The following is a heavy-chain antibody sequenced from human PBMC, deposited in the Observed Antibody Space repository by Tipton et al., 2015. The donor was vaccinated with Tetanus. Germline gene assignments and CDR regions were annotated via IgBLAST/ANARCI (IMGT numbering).Heavy chain of an antibody. J-gene: IGHJ6*02. CDR2: IYYSGST. CDR1: GGSISSGGYY. V-gene: IGHV4-31*03. CDR3: ARDWEGGYGMDV. Sequence: TLSLTCTVSGGSISSGGYYWSWIRQHPGKGLEWIGDIYYSGSTYYNPSLKSRVTMSLDTSKNLFSLRLTAMTAADTAVYYCARDWEGGYGMDVWGQGTTVTVSS. D-gene: IGHD1-26*01.